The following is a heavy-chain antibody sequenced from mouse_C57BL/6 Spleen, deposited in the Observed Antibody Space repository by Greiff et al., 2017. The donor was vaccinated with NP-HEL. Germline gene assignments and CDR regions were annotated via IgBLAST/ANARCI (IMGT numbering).Heavy chain of an antibody. V-gene: IGHV1-77*01. Sequence: VQLQQSGAELVKPGASVKISCKASGYTFTDYYINWVKQRPGQGLEWIGKIGPGSGSTYYNEKFKGKATLTADKSSSTAYMQLSSLTSEDSAVYFCAMSYGNYEDYFDYWGQGTTLTVSS. CDR3: AMSYGNYEDYFDY. J-gene: IGHJ2*01. D-gene: IGHD2-1*01. CDR2: IGPGSGST. CDR1: GYTFTDYY.